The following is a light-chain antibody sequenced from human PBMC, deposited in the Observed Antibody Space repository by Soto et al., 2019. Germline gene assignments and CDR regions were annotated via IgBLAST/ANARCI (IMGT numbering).Light chain of an antibody. CDR1: QTISDY. J-gene: IGKJ5*01. Sequence: DIQLTQSPSSLSASVGDRFTVTCLAGQTISDYLNWYQQKPGTAPKLLIYAASTLQSGVPSRFSGSRSGTDFTLTISSLHPEDVATYYCQQTFSAPSITFGQGTRLEIK. CDR3: QQTFSAPSIT. CDR2: AAS. V-gene: IGKV1-39*01.